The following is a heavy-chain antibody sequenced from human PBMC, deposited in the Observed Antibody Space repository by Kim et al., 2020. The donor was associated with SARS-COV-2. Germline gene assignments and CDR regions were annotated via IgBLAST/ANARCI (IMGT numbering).Heavy chain of an antibody. D-gene: IGHD2-2*01. Sequence: ASVKVSCKASGYTFTSYGISWVRQAPGQGLEWMGWISAYNGNTNYAQKLQGRVTMTTDTSTSTAYMELRSLRSDDTAVYYCARDRKVEYQLLPDAFDIWGQGTMVTVSS. CDR1: GYTFTSYG. V-gene: IGHV1-18*01. CDR3: ARDRKVEYQLLPDAFDI. CDR2: ISAYNGNT. J-gene: IGHJ3*02.